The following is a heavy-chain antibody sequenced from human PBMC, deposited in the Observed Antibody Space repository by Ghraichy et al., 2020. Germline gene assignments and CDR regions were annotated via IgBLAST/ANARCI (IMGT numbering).Heavy chain of an antibody. Sequence: SETLSLTCAVYGGSFSGYYWSWIRQPPGKGLEWIGEINHSGSTNYNPSLKSRVTISVDTSKNQFSLKLSSVTAADMAVYYCAREELKKSYYYYYYMDVWGKGTTVTVSS. CDR2: INHSGST. CDR1: GGSFSGYY. D-gene: IGHD2/OR15-2a*01. J-gene: IGHJ6*03. V-gene: IGHV4-34*01. CDR3: AREELKKSYYYYYYMDV.